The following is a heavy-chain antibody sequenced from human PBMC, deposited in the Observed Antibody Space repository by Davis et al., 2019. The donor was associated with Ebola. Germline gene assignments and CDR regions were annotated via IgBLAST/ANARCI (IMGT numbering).Heavy chain of an antibody. CDR3: ARDTDSYGSGSYCHGY. Sequence: ASVKVSCKASGYTFTSYGISWVRQAPGQGLEWMGWISAYNGNTNYAQKLQGRVTMTTDTSTSTAYMELRSLRSDDTAVYYCARDTDSYGSGSYCHGYWGQGTLVTVSS. CDR2: ISAYNGNT. J-gene: IGHJ4*02. CDR1: GYTFTSYG. D-gene: IGHD3-10*01. V-gene: IGHV1-18*04.